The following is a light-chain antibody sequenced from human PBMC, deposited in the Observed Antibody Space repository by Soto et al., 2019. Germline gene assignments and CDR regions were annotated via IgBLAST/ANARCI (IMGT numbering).Light chain of an antibody. J-gene: IGKJ2*01. Sequence: EIVLTQSPGTLSLSPGERATLSCRASQSVSSSYLAWYQQRPGQSPRLLIYGASSRATGIPGRFSGSGSGTDFTLTISRLEPEDCAVYYCQQYDNSPYTFGKGTKLEIK. CDR1: QSVSSSY. V-gene: IGKV3-20*01. CDR2: GAS. CDR3: QQYDNSPYT.